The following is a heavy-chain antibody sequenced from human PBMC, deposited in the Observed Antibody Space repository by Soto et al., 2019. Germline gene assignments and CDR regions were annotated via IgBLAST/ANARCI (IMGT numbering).Heavy chain of an antibody. CDR1: GYTFNAHA. D-gene: IGHD3-22*01. Sequence: ASVKVSCKASGYTFNAHAMHWVRQAPGQRLDWMGWINAGNGNTKYSQKFQGRVTITRDTSASTAYMELSSLRSEDTAVYYCAKDYYDSSGYYPPALLFDYWGQGTLVTVSS. J-gene: IGHJ4*02. V-gene: IGHV1-3*01. CDR3: AKDYYDSSGYYPPALLFDY. CDR2: INAGNGNT.